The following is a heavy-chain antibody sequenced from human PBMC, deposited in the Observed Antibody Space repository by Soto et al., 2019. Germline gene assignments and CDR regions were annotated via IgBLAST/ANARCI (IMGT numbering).Heavy chain of an antibody. V-gene: IGHV4-61*01. Sequence: PSETLSLTCTVSGGSVSSGSYYWSWIRQPPGKGLEWIGYIYYSGSTNYNPSLKSRVTISVDTSKNQFSLKLSSVTAADTAVYYCARSRYCSGGSCYPYGMDVWGQGTTVTVSS. CDR1: GGSVSSGSYY. D-gene: IGHD2-15*01. CDR2: IYYSGST. CDR3: ARSRYCSGGSCYPYGMDV. J-gene: IGHJ6*02.